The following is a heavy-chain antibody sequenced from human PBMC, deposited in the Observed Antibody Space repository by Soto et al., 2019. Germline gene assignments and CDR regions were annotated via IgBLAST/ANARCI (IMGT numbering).Heavy chain of an antibody. CDR3: ARDAQVPGLYYYYGMDV. CDR2: IWYDGSNK. J-gene: IGHJ6*02. CDR1: GFTFSSYG. D-gene: IGHD1-1*01. V-gene: IGHV3-33*01. Sequence: GGSLRLSCAASGFTFSSYGMHWVRQAPGKGLEWVAVIWYDGSNKYYADSVKGRFTISRDNSKNTLYLQMNSLRAEDTAVYYCARDAQVPGLYYYYGMDVWGQGTTVTVSS.